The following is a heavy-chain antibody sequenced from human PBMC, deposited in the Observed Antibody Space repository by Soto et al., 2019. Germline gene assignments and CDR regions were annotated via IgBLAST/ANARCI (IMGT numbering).Heavy chain of an antibody. D-gene: IGHD4-17*01. J-gene: IGHJ6*02. Sequence: GESLKISCRGSGYDFNTNWFGWVRQLPGRGLEWVGIMYPGDSDTRYNPSLQGHVTLSVDVTVSTAFLQWRSLEASDTAMYYCARRPRYGEYGNYYYYYAMDVWGQGTTVTVSS. CDR3: ARRPRYGEYGNYYYYYAMDV. CDR2: MYPGDSDT. CDR1: GYDFNTNW. V-gene: IGHV5-51*01.